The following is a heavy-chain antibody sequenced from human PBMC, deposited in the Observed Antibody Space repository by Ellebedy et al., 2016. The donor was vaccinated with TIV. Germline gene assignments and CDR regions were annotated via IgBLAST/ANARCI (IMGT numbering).Heavy chain of an antibody. J-gene: IGHJ4*02. V-gene: IGHV3-23*01. Sequence: PGGSLRLSCAASGISLRSYAMSGVRQAPGKGLEWVSTIGGTGGTTYYRESVKGRFTISRDTSRNTLYLQMSSLRAEDTAVYYCAKLPVAYNWNYTDDDWGQGTLVTVSS. CDR1: GISLRSYA. D-gene: IGHD1-7*01. CDR3: AKLPVAYNWNYTDDD. CDR2: IGGTGGTT.